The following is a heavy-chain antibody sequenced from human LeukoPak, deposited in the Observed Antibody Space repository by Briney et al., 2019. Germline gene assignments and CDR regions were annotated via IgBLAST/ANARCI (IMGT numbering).Heavy chain of an antibody. Sequence: GTLRLSCAASGFTFSTFAMIWVRQPPGKGLEWIGEINHSGSTNYNPSLKSRVTISVDTSKNQFSLKLSSVTAADTAVYYCARGGILGYSSSPPLGYWGQGTLVTVSS. J-gene: IGHJ4*02. V-gene: IGHV4-34*01. CDR1: GFTFSTFA. D-gene: IGHD6-13*01. CDR2: INHSGST. CDR3: ARGGILGYSSSPPLGY.